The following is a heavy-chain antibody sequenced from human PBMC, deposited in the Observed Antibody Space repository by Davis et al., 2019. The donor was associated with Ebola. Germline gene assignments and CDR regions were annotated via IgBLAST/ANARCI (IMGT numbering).Heavy chain of an antibody. CDR1: GYTLTELP. CDR2: FEPEDGET. J-gene: IGHJ6*02. Sequence: ASVKVSCKVSGYTLTELPIHWVRQAPGKGLEWMGGFEPEDGETVYAQRLQGRVTMTEDTSTDTAYMELSSLRSEDTAVYYCATKGVSRQLPDYYYYGMDVWGQGTTVIVSS. D-gene: IGHD1-1*01. CDR3: ATKGVSRQLPDYYYYGMDV. V-gene: IGHV1-24*01.